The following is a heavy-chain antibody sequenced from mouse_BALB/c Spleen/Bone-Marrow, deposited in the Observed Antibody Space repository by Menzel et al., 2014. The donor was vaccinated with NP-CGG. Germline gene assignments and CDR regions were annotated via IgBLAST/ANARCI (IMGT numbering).Heavy chain of an antibody. Sequence: VQLQQSGAELVKPGASVKLSCTASGFNIKDTYIHWVKQRPEQGLEWIGRIDPANGNTEYDPKFQGKATITADTSSNTAYLHLSSLTSEDTAVYYCARYRYYGSSGWDYWGQGTSVTVSS. CDR3: ARYRYYGSSGWDY. V-gene: IGHV14-3*02. CDR2: IDPANGNT. CDR1: GFNIKDTY. D-gene: IGHD1-1*01. J-gene: IGHJ4*01.